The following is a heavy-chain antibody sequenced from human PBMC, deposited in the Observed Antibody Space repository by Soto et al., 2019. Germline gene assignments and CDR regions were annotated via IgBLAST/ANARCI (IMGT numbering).Heavy chain of an antibody. CDR2: ISAYNGNT. D-gene: IGHD2-2*01. V-gene: IGHV1-18*01. CDR3: ARVYCSSTSCYAGYY. CDR1: GYTFTSYG. J-gene: IGHJ4*02. Sequence: QVQLVQSGAEVKKPGASVKVSCKASGYTFTSYGISWVRQAPGQGLEWMGWISAYNGNTNYAQKLQGRVTMTTDTSTRSAYMELRSLRSDATAVYDCARVYCSSTSCYAGYYWGQGTMVTVAS.